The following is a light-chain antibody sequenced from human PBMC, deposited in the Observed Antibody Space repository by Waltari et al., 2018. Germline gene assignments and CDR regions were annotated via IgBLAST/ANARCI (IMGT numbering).Light chain of an antibody. V-gene: IGLV2-11*01. J-gene: IGLJ2*01. CDR3: CSDAGGSVI. CDR1: TSDVGGYRY. Sequence: QSALTQPRSVSGSPGQSVTIFRTGTTSDVGGYRYVSWYQQHPGKAPKVLIYDVSKRPSGVPHRFFGSKSGNTASLTISGLQPEDEADYYCCSDAGGSVIFGGGTKLTVL. CDR2: DVS.